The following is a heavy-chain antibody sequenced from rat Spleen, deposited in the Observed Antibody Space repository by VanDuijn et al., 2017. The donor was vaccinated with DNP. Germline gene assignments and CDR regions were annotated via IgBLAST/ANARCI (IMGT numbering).Heavy chain of an antibody. Sequence: QVQLKESGPGLVPPSKTLSPTSPCPGVSPPILTFSWVRQQPGKGLEWIAAISSGGSTYYNSALKSRLSISRDTSKSQVFVKMNSLQTEDTAMNFCASPNWARGFTYWGQGTLVTVSS. CDR1: GVSPPILT. CDR2: ISSGGST. J-gene: IGHJ3*01. V-gene: IGHV2-6*01. CDR3: ASPNWARGFTY. D-gene: IGHD5-1*01.